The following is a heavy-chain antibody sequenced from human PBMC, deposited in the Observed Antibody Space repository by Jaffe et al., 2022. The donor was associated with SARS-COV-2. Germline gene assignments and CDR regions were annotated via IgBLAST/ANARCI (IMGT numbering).Heavy chain of an antibody. J-gene: IGHJ6*02. V-gene: IGHV3-23*01. CDR1: GFTFSSYA. CDR3: AKSMGIWVIRVSYYYGMDV. Sequence: EVQLLESGGGLVQPGGSLRLSCAASGFTFSSYAMSWVRQAPGKGLEWVSAISGSGGSTYYADSVKGRFTISRDNSKNTLYLQMNSLRAEDTAVYYCAKSMGIWVIRVSYYYGMDVWGQGTTVTVSS. CDR2: ISGSGGST. D-gene: IGHD3-3*01.